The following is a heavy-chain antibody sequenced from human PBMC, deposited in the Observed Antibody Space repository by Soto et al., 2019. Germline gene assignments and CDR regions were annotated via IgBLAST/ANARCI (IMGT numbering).Heavy chain of an antibody. CDR1: GGSISSYY. CDR3: ARLGEEQQLVPTGAFDI. CDR2: IYYSGST. D-gene: IGHD6-13*01. Sequence: SETLSLTCTVSGGSISSYYWSWIRQPPGKGLEWIGYIYYSGSTNYNPSLKSRVTISVDTSKNQFSLKLSSVTAADTAVYYCARLGEEQQLVPTGAFDIWGQGTMVTVSS. J-gene: IGHJ3*02. V-gene: IGHV4-59*08.